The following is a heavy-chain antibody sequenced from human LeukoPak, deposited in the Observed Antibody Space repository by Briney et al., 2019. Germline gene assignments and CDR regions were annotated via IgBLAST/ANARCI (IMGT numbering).Heavy chain of an antibody. CDR1: GGSISSYY. Sequence: SETLSLTCTVSGGSISSYYWSWIRQPPGKGLEWIGYIHYSGRTNYNPSLKSRVTTSLDMSKNQFSLRLGSVTAAGTAVYYCAREWTPYFDYWGQGTLVTVSS. CDR3: AREWTPYFDY. D-gene: IGHD3/OR15-3a*01. V-gene: IGHV4-59*01. CDR2: IHYSGRT. J-gene: IGHJ4*02.